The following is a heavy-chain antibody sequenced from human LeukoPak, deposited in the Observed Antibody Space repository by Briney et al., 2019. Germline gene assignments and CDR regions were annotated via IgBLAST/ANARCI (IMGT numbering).Heavy chain of an antibody. D-gene: IGHD5-24*01. J-gene: IGHJ4*02. CDR2: INYSRST. Sequence: SETLSLTCTVSGGSISSYYWSWIRQPPGKGLEWMGCINYSRSTKYNPPHNNRITITIGNSKNQFAHKLSTVTTSDMTVYYCGGGTGGMATIFEYWGQGTLVNVSS. V-gene: IGHV4-59*01. CDR1: GGSISSYY. CDR3: GGGTGGMATIFEY.